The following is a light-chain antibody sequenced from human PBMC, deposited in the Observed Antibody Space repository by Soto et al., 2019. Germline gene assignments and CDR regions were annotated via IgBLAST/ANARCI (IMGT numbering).Light chain of an antibody. CDR3: QQYNSYSG. J-gene: IGKJ2*03. CDR1: QSISSW. Sequence: DIQMTQSPSTLSASVGDRVTITCRASQSISSWLAWYQQKPGKAPKLLIYDASRLESGVPSRFSGSGSGTESNLTISSLQPDDFAAYYCQQYNSYSGFGQGTKLEIK. V-gene: IGKV1-5*01. CDR2: DAS.